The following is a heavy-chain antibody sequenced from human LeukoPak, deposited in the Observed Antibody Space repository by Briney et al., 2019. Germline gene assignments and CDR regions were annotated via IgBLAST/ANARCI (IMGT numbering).Heavy chain of an antibody. CDR3: VRMGRYGDYDY. CDR1: GFTFSSYA. D-gene: IGHD4-17*01. V-gene: IGHV3-23*01. Sequence: GGSLRLSCASSGFTFSSYAMSRVRQAPGKGLEWVSTIGGTGVRTYYADSVKGRFTISRDNAKNSLYLQMNSLRAEDTAVYYCVRMGRYGDYDYWGQGTLVTVSS. J-gene: IGHJ4*02. CDR2: IGGTGVRT.